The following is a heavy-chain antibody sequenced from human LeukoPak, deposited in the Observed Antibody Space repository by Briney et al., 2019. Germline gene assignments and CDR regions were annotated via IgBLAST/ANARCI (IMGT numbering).Heavy chain of an antibody. D-gene: IGHD6-6*01. Sequence: GGSLSLSCVVSGFTFSGYWMHWVRQAPGKGLEWVSSISSSSSYIYYADSVKSRLTISRDNAKNSLYLHMNSLRAEDTAVYYCACNGYSSYDNWFDSWAQGTLVTVSS. V-gene: IGHV3-21*01. CDR3: ACNGYSSYDNWFDS. CDR1: GFTFSGYW. CDR2: ISSSSSYI. J-gene: IGHJ5*01.